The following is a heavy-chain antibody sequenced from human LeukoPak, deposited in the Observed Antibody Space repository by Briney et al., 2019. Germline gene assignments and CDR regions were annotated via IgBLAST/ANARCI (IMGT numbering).Heavy chain of an antibody. V-gene: IGHV3-53*01. Sequence: GGSLRLSCAASGFTVSSNYMSWVRQAPGKGLEWVSVIYSGGSTYYADSVKGRFTISRDNSKNTLYLQMNSLRAEDTAVYYCASQLQGYYFDYWGQGTLVTVSS. CDR1: GFTVSSNY. CDR2: IYSGGST. D-gene: IGHD5-24*01. J-gene: IGHJ4*02. CDR3: ASQLQGYYFDY.